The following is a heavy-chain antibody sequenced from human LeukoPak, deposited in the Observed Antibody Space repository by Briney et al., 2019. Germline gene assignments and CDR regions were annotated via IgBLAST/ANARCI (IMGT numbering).Heavy chain of an antibody. V-gene: IGHV4-59*01. CDR1: GGSISSYY. CDR2: VYYSGST. J-gene: IGHJ5*02. CDR3: ASLSNGAENWFDP. D-gene: IGHD2-8*01. Sequence: SETLSLTCTVSGGSISSYYWSWIRQPPGKGLEWIGYVYYSGSTNYNPSLKSRVTISVDTSKNQFSLKLSSVTAADTAVYYCASLSNGAENWFDPWGQGTLVTVSS.